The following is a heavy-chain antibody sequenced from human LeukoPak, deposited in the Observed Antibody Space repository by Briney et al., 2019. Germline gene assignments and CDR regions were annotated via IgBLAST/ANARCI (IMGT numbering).Heavy chain of an antibody. D-gene: IGHD5-18*01. CDR3: ARAGGGYSYGPTYWFDP. V-gene: IGHV1-69*05. CDR2: IIPIFGTA. CDR1: GGTFSSYA. J-gene: IGHJ5*02. Sequence: SVKVSCKASGGTFSSYAISWVRQAPGQGLEWMGGIIPIFGTANYAQKFQGRVTITTDESTSTAYMELSSLRSVDTAVYYCARAGGGYSYGPTYWFDPWGQGTLVTVSS.